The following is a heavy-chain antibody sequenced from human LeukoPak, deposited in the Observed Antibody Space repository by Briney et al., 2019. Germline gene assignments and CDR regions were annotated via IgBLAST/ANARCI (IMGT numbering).Heavy chain of an antibody. V-gene: IGHV3-30-3*01. CDR1: GFTFSSYA. CDR3: ARDLRNYYDSSGYYEEDY. Sequence: GRSLRLSCAASGFTFSSYAMHWVRHAPGKGLEWVAVISYDGSNKYYEDSVKGRFTISRDNSKNTLYLQMNSLRAEDTAVYYCARDLRNYYDSSGYYEEDYWGQGTLVTVSS. CDR2: ISYDGSNK. D-gene: IGHD3-22*01. J-gene: IGHJ4*02.